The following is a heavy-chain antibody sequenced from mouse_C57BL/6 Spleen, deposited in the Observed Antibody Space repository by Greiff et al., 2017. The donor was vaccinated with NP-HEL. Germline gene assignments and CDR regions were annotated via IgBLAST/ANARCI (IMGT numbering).Heavy chain of an antibody. D-gene: IGHD1-1*01. Sequence: VKLMESGAELARPGASVKLSCKASGYTFTSYGISWVKQRTGQGLEWIGEIYPRSGNTYYNEKFKGKATLTADKSSSTAYMELRSLTSEDSAVYFCARMAVTTVVAKGYAMDYWGQGTSVTVSS. CDR1: GYTFTSYG. J-gene: IGHJ4*01. V-gene: IGHV1-81*01. CDR3: ARMAVTTVVAKGYAMDY. CDR2: IYPRSGNT.